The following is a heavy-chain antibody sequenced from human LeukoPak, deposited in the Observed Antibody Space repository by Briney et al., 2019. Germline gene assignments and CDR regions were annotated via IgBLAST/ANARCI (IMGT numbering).Heavy chain of an antibody. CDR3: AKVGDWDGDYAYYFDY. CDR2: ISGSGGST. V-gene: IGHV3-23*01. CDR1: GFTFSSYW. Sequence: PGGSLRLSCAASGFTFSSYWMHWVRQTPGKGLEWVSAISGSGGSTYYADSVKGRFTISRDNSKNTLYLQMNSLRAEDTAVYYCAKVGDWDGDYAYYFDYWGQGTLVTVSS. J-gene: IGHJ4*02. D-gene: IGHD4-17*01.